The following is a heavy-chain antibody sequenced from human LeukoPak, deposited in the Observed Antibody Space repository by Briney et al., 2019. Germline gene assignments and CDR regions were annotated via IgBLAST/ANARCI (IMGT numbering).Heavy chain of an antibody. J-gene: IGHJ5*02. CDR1: GYTFTGYW. V-gene: IGHV1-46*01. CDR3: ARDNSVRDDAWWFNP. D-gene: IGHD5-24*01. CDR2: ISPSGGST. Sequence: ASVKVSCKAFGYTFTGYWMHWVRQAPGQGPEWMGVISPSGGSTIYAQKFKGRVTLTRVMSTSTDYLELSSLRSEDTAVYYCARDNSVRDDAWWFNPWGQGTLVTVSS.